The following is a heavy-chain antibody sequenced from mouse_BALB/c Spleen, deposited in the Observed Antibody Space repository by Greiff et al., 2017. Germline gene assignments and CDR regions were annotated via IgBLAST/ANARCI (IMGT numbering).Heavy chain of an antibody. J-gene: IGHJ4*01. Sequence: VQLQQSGPGLVAPSQSLSITCTVSGFSLTSYGVHWVRQPPGKGLEWLGVIWAGGSTNYNSALMYRLSISKDNSKSQVFLKMNSLQTDDTAMYYCARGNNYDAMDYWGPGTSDTVSS. V-gene: IGHV2-9*02. CDR2: IWAGGST. CDR1: GFSLTSYG. CDR3: ARGNNYDAMDY.